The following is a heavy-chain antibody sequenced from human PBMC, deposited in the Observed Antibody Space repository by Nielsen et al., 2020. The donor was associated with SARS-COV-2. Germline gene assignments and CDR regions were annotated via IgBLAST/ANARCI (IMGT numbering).Heavy chain of an antibody. V-gene: IGHV3-11*03. CDR3: APYSRAYTYDLDS. J-gene: IGHJ4*02. CDR2: IRGSSSHT. Sequence: GGSLRLSCTASGFTFSDYYMTWIRQAPGKGLEWVSHIRGSSSHTNYAESVKGRFSISRDNAKKSLYLQMNSLKVEDTAVYYCAPYSRAYTYDLDSWGQGTLVTVSS. D-gene: IGHD5-18*01. CDR1: GFTFSDYY.